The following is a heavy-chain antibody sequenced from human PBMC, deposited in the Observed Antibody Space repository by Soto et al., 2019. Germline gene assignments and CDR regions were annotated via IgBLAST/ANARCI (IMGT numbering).Heavy chain of an antibody. V-gene: IGHV3-23*01. CDR1: GFTFSSYA. J-gene: IGHJ5*02. Sequence: EVQLLESGGGLVQPGGSLRLSCAASGFTFSSYAMSWVRQAPGKGLEWVSAISGSGGSTYYADSVKGRFTISRDNSKNTLYLQMNSRRAEDTAVYYCAKRVVVVVAAPWFDPWGQGTLVTVSS. CDR3: AKRVVVVVAAPWFDP. CDR2: ISGSGGST. D-gene: IGHD2-15*01.